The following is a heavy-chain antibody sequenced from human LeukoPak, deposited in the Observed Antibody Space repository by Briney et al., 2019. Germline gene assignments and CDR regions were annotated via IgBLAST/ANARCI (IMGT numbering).Heavy chain of an antibody. J-gene: IGHJ4*02. Sequence: SETLSLTCTVFAPSIIIYYWGWIRPPAGKRLEGIGRIYTSGSTIYNPSLKSRVPMSVDTSKTQFSLKLCSVTAAHSAVDYCAGSGSYTYHAGYWGQGTLVTVSS. CDR3: AGSGSYTYHAGY. CDR2: IYTSGST. CDR1: APSIIIYY. D-gene: IGHD1-26*01. V-gene: IGHV4-4*07.